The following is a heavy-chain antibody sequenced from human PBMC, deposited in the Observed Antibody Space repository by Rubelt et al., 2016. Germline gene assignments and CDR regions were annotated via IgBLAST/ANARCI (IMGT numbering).Heavy chain of an antibody. CDR3: AHEQTDGGFDS. CDR2: IYHRGMT. V-gene: IGHV4-4*02. D-gene: IGHD1/OR15-1a*01. J-gene: IGHJ4*02. CDR1: NGSISNSGW. Sequence: QVHLQESGPGLVKPSGTFSLTCAVSNGSISNSGWWSWVRQPPGKGLEWIGEIYHRGMTNYNASLEYRVIMSIDKSKNQLSLKFNSVTAADTAVYYCAHEQTDGGFDSWGQGTLVTVSS.